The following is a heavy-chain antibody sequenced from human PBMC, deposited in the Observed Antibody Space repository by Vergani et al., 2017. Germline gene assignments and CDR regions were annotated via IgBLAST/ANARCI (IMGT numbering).Heavy chain of an antibody. V-gene: IGHV3-21*01. CDR3: ARGGGTIFQWGLDLWRRRSLVTVDS. CDR1: GFTFSSYS. CDR2: ISSSSSYI. Sequence: EVQLVETGGGLIQPGGSLRLSCAASGFTFSSYSMNWVRQAPGKGLEWVSSISSSSSYIYYADSVKGRFTISRDNAKNSLYLQMNSLRAEDTAVYYCARGGGTIFQWGLDLWRRRSLVTVDS. D-gene: IGHD3-3*01. J-gene: IGHJ5*01.